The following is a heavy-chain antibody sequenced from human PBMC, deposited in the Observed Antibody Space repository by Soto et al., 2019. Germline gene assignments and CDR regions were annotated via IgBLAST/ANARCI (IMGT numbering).Heavy chain of an antibody. V-gene: IGHV1-2*02. CDR3: TTLRLYP. D-gene: IGHD3-9*01. CDR1: GYTFTAFY. CDR2: VNPNTGVT. J-gene: IGHJ5*02. Sequence: GASVKVSCKASGYTFTAFYMNWVRQAPGQGLEWMGWVNPNTGVTKYAQKFRGRVTMTRDTSINTAYMELSGLTSDDTAVYYCTTLRLYPWGQGTLVTVSS.